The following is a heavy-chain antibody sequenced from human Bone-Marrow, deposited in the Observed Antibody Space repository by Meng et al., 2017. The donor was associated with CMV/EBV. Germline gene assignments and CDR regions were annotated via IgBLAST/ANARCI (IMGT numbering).Heavy chain of an antibody. CDR1: GYTFTSYY. CDR3: ARDIPSRRKYQLLYY. V-gene: IGHV1-46*01. J-gene: IGHJ4*02. D-gene: IGHD2-2*01. Sequence: ASVKVSCKASGYTFTSYYMHWVRQAPGQGLEWMGIINPSGGSTSYAQKFQGRVTMTRDTSTSTVYMELSSLGSEDTAVYYCARDIPSRRKYQLLYYWGQGTLVTVSS. CDR2: INPSGGST.